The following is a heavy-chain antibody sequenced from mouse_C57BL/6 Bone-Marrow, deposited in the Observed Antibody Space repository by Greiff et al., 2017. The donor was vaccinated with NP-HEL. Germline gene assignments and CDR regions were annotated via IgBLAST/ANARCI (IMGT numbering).Heavy chain of an antibody. CDR1: GYTFTSYW. J-gene: IGHJ2*01. CDR2: IHPNSGST. CDR3: AREGDYGNMYYFDY. D-gene: IGHD2-1*01. V-gene: IGHV1-64*01. Sequence: QVQLQQPGAELVKPGASVQLSCKASGYTFTSYWMHWVKQRPGQGLEWIGMIHPNSGSTNYNEKFKSKATLTVDKSSSTAYMQLSSLTSEDSAVYYCAREGDYGNMYYFDYWGQGTTLTVSS.